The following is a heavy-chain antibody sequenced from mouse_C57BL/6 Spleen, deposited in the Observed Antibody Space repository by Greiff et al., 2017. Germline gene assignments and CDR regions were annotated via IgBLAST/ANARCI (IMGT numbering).Heavy chain of an antibody. D-gene: IGHD2-5*01. CDR3: ARSYSNYAMDY. CDR1: GYTLTSYD. J-gene: IGHJ4*01. CDR2: IYPRDGST. V-gene: IGHV1-85*01. Sequence: VQLVESGPELVKPGASVKLSCKASGYTLTSYDINWVKQRPGQGLEWIGWIYPRDGSTKYNEKFKGKTTLTVDTSSSTAYMELHSLTSEDSAVYCCARSYSNYAMDYWGQGTSVTVSS.